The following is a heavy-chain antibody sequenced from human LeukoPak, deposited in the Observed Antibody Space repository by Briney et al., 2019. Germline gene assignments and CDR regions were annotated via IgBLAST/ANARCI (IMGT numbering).Heavy chain of an antibody. Sequence: GGSLRLSCAASGFTFSSYGMSWVRQAPGKGLEWVSAISGSGGSTYYADSVKGRFTISRDNSMNTLYLQMNSLRAEDTAVYYCARDYSGDWEQITGWWLDPWGQGTRVIVSS. D-gene: IGHD1-20*01. CDR1: GFTFSSYG. CDR3: ARDYSGDWEQITGWWLDP. J-gene: IGHJ5*02. V-gene: IGHV3-23*01. CDR2: ISGSGGST.